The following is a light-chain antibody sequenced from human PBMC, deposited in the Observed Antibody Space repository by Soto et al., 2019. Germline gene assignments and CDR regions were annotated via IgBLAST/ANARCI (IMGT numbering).Light chain of an antibody. Sequence: QSVLTQPASVSGSXGXSITIXXXGXXXXVGGYNYVSWYQQHPGKAPKLMIYDVSNRPSGVSNRFSGSKSGNTASLTISGLQAEDEADYYCSSYTSSSIGVFGGGTKLTVL. CDR3: SSYTSSSIGV. J-gene: IGLJ3*02. V-gene: IGLV2-14*01. CDR2: DVS. CDR1: XXXVGGYNY.